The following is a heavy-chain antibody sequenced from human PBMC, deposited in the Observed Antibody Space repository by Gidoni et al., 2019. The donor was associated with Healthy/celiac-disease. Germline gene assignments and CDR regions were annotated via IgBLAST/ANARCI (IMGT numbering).Heavy chain of an antibody. J-gene: IGHJ4*02. CDR1: GFTFSSYS. D-gene: IGHD5-12*01. Sequence: EVQLVESGGGLVKPGGSLRLSCAASGFTFSSYSMNWVRQAPGKGLEWVSSISSSISYIYYADSVKGRFTISRDNAKNSLYLQMNSLRAEDTAVYYCAREGDGYMTDYWGQGTLVTVSS. CDR2: ISSSISYI. V-gene: IGHV3-21*01. CDR3: AREGDGYMTDY.